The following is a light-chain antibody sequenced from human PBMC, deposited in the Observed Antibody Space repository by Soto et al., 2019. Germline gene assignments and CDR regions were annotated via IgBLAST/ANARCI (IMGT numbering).Light chain of an antibody. CDR1: QTLDKW. Sequence: ILMSQSPSSLSASVGDRVTITCRASQTLDKWLAWYQQKPGKAPNLLIYKSSTLSGGLPSRFSGFASVTVYIITSSEQQADDLGAYYCQQYYSDWTFGQGTMVEIK. V-gene: IGKV1-5*03. CDR2: KSS. J-gene: IGKJ1*01. CDR3: QQYYSDWT.